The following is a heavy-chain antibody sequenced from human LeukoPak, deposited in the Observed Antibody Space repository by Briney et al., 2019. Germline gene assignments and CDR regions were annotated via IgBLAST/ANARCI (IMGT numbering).Heavy chain of an antibody. V-gene: IGHV1-2*02. CDR1: GYTFTGYY. J-gene: IGHJ4*02. CDR2: INPNSGGT. D-gene: IGHD6-13*01. Sequence: ASVKVSCKASGYTFTGYYMHWVRQAPGQGLEWMGWINPNSGGTNYAQKFQGRVTMTRDTSISTAYMELSRLRSDDTAVYYCAALHSAAGIGWYYFDYWGRGTLVTVSS. CDR3: AALHSAAGIGWYYFDY.